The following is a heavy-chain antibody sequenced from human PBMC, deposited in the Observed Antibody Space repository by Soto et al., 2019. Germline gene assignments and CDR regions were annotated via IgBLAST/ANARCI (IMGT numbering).Heavy chain of an antibody. D-gene: IGHD2-15*01. CDR3: ANSLLHNEGGAYYYYGMDV. V-gene: IGHV3-23*01. CDR2: ISGSGGST. Sequence: GGSLRLSCAPSGFTFSSYAMSWVRQAPGKGLEWVSAISGSGGSTYYADSVKGRFTISRDNSKNTLYLQMNSLRAEDTAVYYCANSLLHNEGGAYYYYGMDVWGQGTTVTVSS. J-gene: IGHJ6*02. CDR1: GFTFSSYA.